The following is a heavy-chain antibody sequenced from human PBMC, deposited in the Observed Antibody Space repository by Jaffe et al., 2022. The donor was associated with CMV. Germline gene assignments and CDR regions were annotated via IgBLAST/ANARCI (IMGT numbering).Heavy chain of an antibody. J-gene: IGHJ4*02. CDR2: IYWNDDK. CDR3: AHSWGARVGYFDWLLPDFDY. D-gene: IGHD3-9*01. V-gene: IGHV2-5*01. Sequence: QITLKESGPTLVKPTQTLTLTCTFSGFSLSTSGVGVGWIRQPPGKALEWLALIYWNDDKRYSPSLKSRLTITKDTSKNQVVLTMTNMDPVDTATYYCAHSWGARVGYFDWLLPDFDYWGQGTLVTVSS. CDR1: GFSLSTSGVG.